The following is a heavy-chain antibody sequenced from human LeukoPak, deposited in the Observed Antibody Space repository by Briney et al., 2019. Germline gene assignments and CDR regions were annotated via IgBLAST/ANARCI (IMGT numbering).Heavy chain of an antibody. Sequence: ASVKVSCKVSGYTLTELSMHWVRQAPGKGLEWMGGFDPEDGETIYAQKFQGRVTMTEYTSTDTAYMELSSLRSEDTAVYYCATVYYYDSSGYHQFDYWGQGTLVTVSS. J-gene: IGHJ4*02. V-gene: IGHV1-24*01. CDR1: GYTLTELS. CDR2: FDPEDGET. D-gene: IGHD3-22*01. CDR3: ATVYYYDSSGYHQFDY.